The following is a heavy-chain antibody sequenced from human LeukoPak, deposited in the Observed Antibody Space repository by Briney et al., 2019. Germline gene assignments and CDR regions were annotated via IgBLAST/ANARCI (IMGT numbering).Heavy chain of an antibody. J-gene: IGHJ4*02. Sequence: GESLKISCKGSGYSFTSYWIGWVRQMPGKGLEWMGIIYPGDSDTRYSPSFQGQVTISADKSISTAYLQWSSLKASDTAMYYCARLPRGWNYEDYFDYWGQGTLVTVSS. D-gene: IGHD1-7*01. V-gene: IGHV5-51*01. CDR1: GYSFTSYW. CDR3: ARLPRGWNYEDYFDY. CDR2: IYPGDSDT.